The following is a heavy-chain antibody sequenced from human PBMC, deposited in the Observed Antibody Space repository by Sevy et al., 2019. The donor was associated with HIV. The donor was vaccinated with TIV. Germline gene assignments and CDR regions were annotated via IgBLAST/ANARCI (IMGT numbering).Heavy chain of an antibody. CDR3: TRVNCTNGVCFQGYYYYGLDV. Sequence: GKSLKISCAASGFSFSGYSFNWFRQAPGKGLEWVSSIDTSSAYIYYAYSVKGRFTISRDNAKNSLYLQMSSLRAEDTAVYCCTRVNCTNGVCFQGYYYYGLDVWGQGTPVFVSS. V-gene: IGHV3-21*01. D-gene: IGHD2-8*01. CDR2: IDTSSAYI. CDR1: GFSFSGYS. J-gene: IGHJ6*02.